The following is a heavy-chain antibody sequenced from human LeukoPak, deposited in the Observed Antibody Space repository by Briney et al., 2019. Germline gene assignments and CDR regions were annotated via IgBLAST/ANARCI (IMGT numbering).Heavy chain of an antibody. CDR1: GFTVGSNY. V-gene: IGHV3-66*01. CDR2: IYSGGTT. D-gene: IGHD3-22*01. J-gene: IGHJ3*02. CDR3: ARSITMIVGRRAFDI. Sequence: GGSLRLSCAASGFTVGSNYMTWVRQAPGKGLEWVSVIYSGGTTYYADSVKGRFTISRDNSKNTLYLRMNSLRAEDTAVYYCARSITMIVGRRAFDIWGQGTMVTVSS.